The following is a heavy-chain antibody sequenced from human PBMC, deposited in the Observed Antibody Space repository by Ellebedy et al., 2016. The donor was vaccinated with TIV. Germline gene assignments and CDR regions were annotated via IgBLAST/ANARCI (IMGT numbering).Heavy chain of an antibody. CDR1: GFTFDDSA. CDR3: AKGTGTTNYRDHRFDF. Sequence: GESLKISXAASGFTFDDSAMHWVRQAPGKGLEWVAAISFDGTNTFYADSVKGRFTISRDNAQGSLYLQMNSLRAEDTAVYFCAKGTGTTNYRDHRFDFWGRGTMVTVSS. V-gene: IGHV3-30*04. J-gene: IGHJ3*01. CDR2: ISFDGTNT. D-gene: IGHD1-7*01.